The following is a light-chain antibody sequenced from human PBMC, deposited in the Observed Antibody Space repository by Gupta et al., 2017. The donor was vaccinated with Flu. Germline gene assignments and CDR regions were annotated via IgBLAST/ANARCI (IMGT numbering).Light chain of an antibody. Sequence: AAVEGSTGERDTRSGRASQSIRSNLAWYKQKPGQAPRLLIYDAATRDTGIPDRLSGSEYGTELTLTISSRQYEDVAIYYCQQYNYWPPITFGEGTRMEIK. J-gene: IGKJ5*01. CDR1: QSIRSN. CDR2: DAA. V-gene: IGKV3D-15*01. CDR3: QQYNYWPPIT.